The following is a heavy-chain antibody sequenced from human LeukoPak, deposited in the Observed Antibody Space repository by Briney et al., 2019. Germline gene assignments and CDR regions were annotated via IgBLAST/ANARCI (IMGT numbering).Heavy chain of an antibody. CDR3: TTALVAAPGIHR. Sequence: GGSLRLSCAASGITFTTAWMSWVRQAPGKGLESVGRIKSKIDGETTDFAAPVKGTFTISRDDSQNTLYLQMNSLKTEDTAVYYCTTALVAAPGIHRWGQGTLVTVSS. CDR1: GITFTTAW. CDR2: IKSKIDGETT. J-gene: IGHJ4*02. D-gene: IGHD2-15*01. V-gene: IGHV3-15*01.